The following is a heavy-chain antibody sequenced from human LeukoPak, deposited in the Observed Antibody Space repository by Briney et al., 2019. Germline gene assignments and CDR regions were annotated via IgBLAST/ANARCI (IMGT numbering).Heavy chain of an antibody. CDR3: ARGAVVVPAAIRRYYYYMDV. J-gene: IGHJ6*03. V-gene: IGHV1-69*01. CDR1: GGTFSSYA. D-gene: IGHD2-2*02. Sequence: SSVKVSCKASGGTFSSYAISWVRQAPGQGLEWMGGIIPIFGTANYAQKFQGRVTITADESTSTAYMELSSLRSEDTAVYYCARGAVVVPAAIRRYYYYMDVWGKGTTVTVSS. CDR2: IIPIFGTA.